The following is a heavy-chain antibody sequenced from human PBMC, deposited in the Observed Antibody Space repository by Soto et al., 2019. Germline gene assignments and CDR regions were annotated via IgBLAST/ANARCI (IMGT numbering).Heavy chain of an antibody. J-gene: IGHJ3*02. CDR3: AXXQPDANSYGSGSYRDDAFDI. V-gene: IGHV1-2*04. D-gene: IGHD3-10*01. CDR2: ISPNIGGT. Sequence: ASVKVSCKASGYTFTGYYMHWVRQAPGQGLEWMGWISPNIGGTNYAQKFQGWVTMTMDTSISTAYMELSRLRSDDTAVYYCAXXQPDANSYGSGSYRDDAFDIWGQGTMVTVSS. CDR1: GYTFTGYY.